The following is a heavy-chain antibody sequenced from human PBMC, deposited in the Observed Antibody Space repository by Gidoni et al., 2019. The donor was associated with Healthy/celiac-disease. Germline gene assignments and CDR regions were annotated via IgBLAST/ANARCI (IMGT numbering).Heavy chain of an antibody. CDR2: INPNSGGT. CDR1: GYTFTGYY. V-gene: IGHV1-2*02. CDR3: ARGKGYSSSWYDGEGQGDY. J-gene: IGHJ4*02. Sequence: QVQLVQSGAEVTKPGASVKVSCKASGYTFTGYYMHWVRPAPGQGLEWMGWINPNSGGTNYAQKFQGRVTMTRDTSISTAYMELSRLRSDDTAVYYCARGKGYSSSWYDGEGQGDYWGQGTLVTVSS. D-gene: IGHD6-13*01.